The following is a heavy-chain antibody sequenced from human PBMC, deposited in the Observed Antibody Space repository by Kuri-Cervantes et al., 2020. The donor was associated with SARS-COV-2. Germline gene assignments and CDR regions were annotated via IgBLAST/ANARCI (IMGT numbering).Heavy chain of an antibody. V-gene: IGHV1-46*01. Sequence: ASVKVSCKASGYTFTGYYMHWVRQAPGQGLEWMGIINPSGGSTSYAQKFQGRVTMTRDTSTSTVYMELSSLRSEDTAVYYRAREDIVVVPAYYDDAFDIWGQGTMVTVSS. CDR3: AREDIVVVPAYYDDAFDI. CDR2: INPSGGST. D-gene: IGHD2-2*01. J-gene: IGHJ3*02. CDR1: GYTFTGYY.